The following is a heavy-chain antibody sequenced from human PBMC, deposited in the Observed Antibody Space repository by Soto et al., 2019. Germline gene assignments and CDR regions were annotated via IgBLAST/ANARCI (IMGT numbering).Heavy chain of an antibody. CDR2: ISCYNGKT. CDR1: GYSFTAYG. J-gene: IGHJ6*02. CDR3: ARDAPPPELRFLEWHNYDYNGMDV. D-gene: IGHD3-3*01. Sequence: QVQVVQSGDEVKETGASVRVSCKTSGYSFTAYGISWVRQAPGQGLEWMGWISCYNGKTKYAQKVQGRVTMTTDTATRIAYMEVRSLRFDDTAIYYCARDAPPPELRFLEWHNYDYNGMDVWGQGTTVTV. V-gene: IGHV1-18*01.